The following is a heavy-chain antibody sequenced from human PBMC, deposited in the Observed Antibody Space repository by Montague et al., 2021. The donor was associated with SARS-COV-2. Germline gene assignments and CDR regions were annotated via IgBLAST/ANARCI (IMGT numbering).Heavy chain of an antibody. CDR1: GGSISSSSYY. Sequence: SETLSLTCTVSGGSISSSSYYWGWIRQPPGKGLEWIGSIYYSGSTYYNSSLKSRVTISVDTSKNQFSLKLSSVTAADTAVYYCATITLGYCTNGVCQPPDYWGQGTLVTVSS. D-gene: IGHD2-8*01. CDR3: ATITLGYCTNGVCQPPDY. CDR2: IYYSGST. V-gene: IGHV4-39*01. J-gene: IGHJ4*02.